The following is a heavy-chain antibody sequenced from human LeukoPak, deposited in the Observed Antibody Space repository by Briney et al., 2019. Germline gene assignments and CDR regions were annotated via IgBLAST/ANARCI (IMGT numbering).Heavy chain of an antibody. J-gene: IGHJ6*02. CDR2: IIPLLGTP. CDR1: GGNFTNYA. D-gene: IGHD4-17*01. Sequence: ASMKVSCKASGGNFTNYAISWVRQAPGQGLEWMGGIIPLLGTPNYAQKFQGRVTIAADDSTSTAYMELTSLRSEDTAVYYCAEDSSMVTTRAPYYYYYLDVWGQGTTVTVSS. CDR3: AEDSSMVTTRAPYYYYYLDV. V-gene: IGHV1-69*13.